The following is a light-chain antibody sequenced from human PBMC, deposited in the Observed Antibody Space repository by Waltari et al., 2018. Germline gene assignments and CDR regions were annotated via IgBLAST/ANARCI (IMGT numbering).Light chain of an antibody. CDR2: DVD. CDR1: SSDVGAYHY. CDR3: CSYAGSYGGSYSVV. J-gene: IGLJ2*01. Sequence: QSALTQPRSVSGSPGQSVTFSCTGTSSDVGAYHYVSWYQPNPGKAPKLMVYDVDKRPSGVPDRFSGSKSGNTASLTISGLQAEDEADYYCCSYAGSYGGSYSVVFGGGTKVTVL. V-gene: IGLV2-11*01.